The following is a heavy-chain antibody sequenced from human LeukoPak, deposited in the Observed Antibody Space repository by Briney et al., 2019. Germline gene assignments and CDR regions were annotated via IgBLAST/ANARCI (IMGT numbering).Heavy chain of an antibody. Sequence: ASVKVSCKASGYIFTGYFLHWVRQAPGQGLEWMGWINPNSGATKYAERFQGRVTMTRDTSISTANMELTRLRFDDRAVYYCARFGYSGYDWRAFDYWGQGTLVTVSS. D-gene: IGHD5-12*01. J-gene: IGHJ4*02. V-gene: IGHV1-2*02. CDR3: ARFGYSGYDWRAFDY. CDR2: INPNSGAT. CDR1: GYIFTGYF.